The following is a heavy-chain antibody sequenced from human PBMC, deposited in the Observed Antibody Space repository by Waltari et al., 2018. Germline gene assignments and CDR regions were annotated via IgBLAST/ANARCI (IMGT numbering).Heavy chain of an antibody. CDR1: GGSISSYY. CDR3: ARVADYYDSSGYYYVSYYFDY. J-gene: IGHJ4*02. Sequence: QVQLQESGPGLVKPSETLSLTCTVAGGSISSYYWSWIRQTPGPGLEWIGYIYYSGSTNYNPPRKSRVTISVDTSKNQFSLKLSSVTAADTAVYYCARVADYYDSSGYYYVSYYFDYWGQGTLVTVSS. D-gene: IGHD3-22*01. V-gene: IGHV4-59*01. CDR2: IYYSGST.